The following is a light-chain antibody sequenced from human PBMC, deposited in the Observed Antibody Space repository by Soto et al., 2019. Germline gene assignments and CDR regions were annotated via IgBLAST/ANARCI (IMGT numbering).Light chain of an antibody. CDR1: QSISSY. CDR2: AAS. V-gene: IGKV1-27*01. CDR3: QKYNSAPLT. J-gene: IGKJ4*01. Sequence: DIRITQSPSSLSASVEDRDTITCRASQSISSYLNWYQQKPGKVPKLLIYAASTLQSGVPSRFSGSGSGTDFTLTISSLQPEDVATYYCQKYNSAPLTFGGGTKVDI.